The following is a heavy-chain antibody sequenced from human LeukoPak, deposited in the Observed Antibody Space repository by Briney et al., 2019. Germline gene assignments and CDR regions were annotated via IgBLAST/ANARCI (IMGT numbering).Heavy chain of an antibody. CDR3: ASNLGIAAADAYN. Sequence: GGSLRLSCAASGFTFSSYAMSWVRQAPGKGLEWVAVISYDGSNKYYADSVKGRFTISRDNSKNTLYLQMNSLRAEDTAVYYCASNLGIAAADAYNWGQGTLVTVSS. CDR2: ISYDGSNK. J-gene: IGHJ4*02. CDR1: GFTFSSYA. D-gene: IGHD6-13*01. V-gene: IGHV3-30-3*01.